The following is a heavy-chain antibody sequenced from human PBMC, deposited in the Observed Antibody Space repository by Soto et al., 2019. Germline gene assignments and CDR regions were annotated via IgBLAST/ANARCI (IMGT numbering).Heavy chain of an antibody. CDR2: IIPIFGTA. J-gene: IGHJ1*01. Sequence: QVQLVQFGAEVKKPGSSVKVSCKASGGTFSSYAINWVRQAPGQGLEWMGGIIPIFGTANYAQKFQGRVTITADEPTSTANVDLSSPRFEDTVVYYCARDQGSGSYLALQLWGQGTLVTVSS. CDR3: ARDQGSGSYLALQL. V-gene: IGHV1-69*01. CDR1: GGTFSSYA. D-gene: IGHD1-26*01.